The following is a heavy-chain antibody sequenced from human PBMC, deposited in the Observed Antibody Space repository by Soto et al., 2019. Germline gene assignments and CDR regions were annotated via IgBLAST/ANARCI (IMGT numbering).Heavy chain of an antibody. Sequence: GAEVKKPGASVKVSCKASGYAFGGYAISWVRQAPGQGLEGMGWVSAYSGHTDYAQNLQGRVSMTTETSTSTAYMELGSLTSDDTAVYYCARPSGSYGDYAWSLAYWGQGTLVTVSS. D-gene: IGHD4-17*01. CDR3: ARPSGSYGDYAWSLAY. J-gene: IGHJ4*02. V-gene: IGHV1-18*04. CDR1: GYAFGGYA. CDR2: VSAYSGHT.